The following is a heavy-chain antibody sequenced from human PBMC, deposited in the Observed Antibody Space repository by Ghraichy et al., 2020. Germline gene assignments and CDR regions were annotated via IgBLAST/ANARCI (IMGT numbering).Heavy chain of an antibody. CDR1: GGSISSYY. V-gene: IGHV4-59*01. D-gene: IGHD1-1*01. CDR2: IYYSGST. J-gene: IGHJ2*01. CDR3: AREWKSRRHWYFDL. Sequence: SETLSLTCTVSGGSISSYYWSWIRQPPGKGLEWIGYIYYSGSTNYNPSLKSRVTISVDTSKNQFSLKLSSVTAADTAVYYCAREWKSRRHWYFDLWGRGTLVTVSS.